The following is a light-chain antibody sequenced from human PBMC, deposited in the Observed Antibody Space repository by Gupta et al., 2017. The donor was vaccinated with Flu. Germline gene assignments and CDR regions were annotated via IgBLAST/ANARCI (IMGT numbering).Light chain of an antibody. J-gene: IGLJ1*01. V-gene: IGLV1-44*01. Sequence: SSNIGSNYVNWYQQVPGTAPKLLIYGDNQRPSGVPDRFSGSKSGTSASLAISGLQSGDEADYYCAAWDDSLNGHYVFGTGTKVTVL. CDR3: AAWDDSLNGHYV. CDR1: SSNIGSNY. CDR2: GDN.